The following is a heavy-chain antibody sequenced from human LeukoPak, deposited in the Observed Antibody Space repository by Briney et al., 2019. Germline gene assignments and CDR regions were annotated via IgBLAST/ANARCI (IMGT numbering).Heavy chain of an antibody. Sequence: GGSPRLSCAASGFTFSSYWMSWVRQAPGKGLEWVANIKQDGSEKYYVDSVKGRFTISRDNAKNSLYLQMNSLRAEDTAVYYCAREAYCGGDCYSLADYWGQGTLVTVSS. CDR1: GFTFSSYW. CDR2: IKQDGSEK. V-gene: IGHV3-7*01. CDR3: AREAYCGGDCYSLADY. D-gene: IGHD2-21*02. J-gene: IGHJ4*02.